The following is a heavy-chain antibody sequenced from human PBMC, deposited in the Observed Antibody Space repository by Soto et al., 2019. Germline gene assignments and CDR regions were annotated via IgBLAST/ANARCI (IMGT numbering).Heavy chain of an antibody. J-gene: IGHJ4*02. Sequence: SETLSLTCTVSGGSISSSSYYWGWIRQPPGKGLEWIGSIYYSGSTYYNPSLKSRVTISVDTSKNQFSLKLSSVTAADTAVYYCATEDIVVVVAAYYWGQGTLVTVSS. CDR2: IYYSGST. D-gene: IGHD2-15*01. CDR3: ATEDIVVVVAAYY. CDR1: GGSISSSSYY. V-gene: IGHV4-39*01.